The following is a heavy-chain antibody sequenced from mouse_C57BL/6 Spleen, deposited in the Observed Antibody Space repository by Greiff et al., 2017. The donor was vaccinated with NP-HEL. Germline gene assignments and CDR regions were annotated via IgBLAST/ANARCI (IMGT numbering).Heavy chain of an antibody. CDR1: GYTFTDYY. CDR2: IYPGGGNT. CDR3: ASTGTGG. J-gene: IGHJ2*01. Sequence: VQLQQSGAELVRPGASVKLSCTASGYTFTDYYINWVQQRPGQGLEWIARIYPGGGNTYYTEKFKGQATLTAEKASSTAYMQLSSLTSEDTAVCFCASTGTGGWGQGTTVTVSS. D-gene: IGHD4-1*02. V-gene: IGHV1-76*01.